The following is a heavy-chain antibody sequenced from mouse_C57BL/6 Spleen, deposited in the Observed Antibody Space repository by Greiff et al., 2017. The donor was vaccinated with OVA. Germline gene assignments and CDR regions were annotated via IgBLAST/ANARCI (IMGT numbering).Heavy chain of an antibody. D-gene: IGHD2-4*01. CDR3: AKPEYDYDGCWFAY. CDR2: IWGDGST. J-gene: IGHJ3*01. Sequence: VMLVESGPGLVAPSQSLSITCTVSGFSLTSYGVSWVRQPPGKGLEWLGVIWGDGSTNYHSALISRLSISKDNSKSQVFLKLNSLQTDDTATYYCAKPEYDYDGCWFAYWGQGTLVTVSA. V-gene: IGHV2-3*01. CDR1: GFSLTSYG.